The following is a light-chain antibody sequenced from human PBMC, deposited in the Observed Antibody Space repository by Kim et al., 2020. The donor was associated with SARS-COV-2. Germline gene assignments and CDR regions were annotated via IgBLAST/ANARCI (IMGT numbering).Light chain of an antibody. CDR3: QVWDSSSDHVV. CDR2: YDG. Sequence: APREQDRITRGGNNIGSKTVLWYPQKPGPAPVLVIYYDGDRPSGIPERFSGSNSGNTATLTISRVEAGDEADYYCQVWDSSSDHVVFGGGTQLTVL. V-gene: IGLV3-21*04. J-gene: IGLJ2*01. CDR1: NIGSKT.